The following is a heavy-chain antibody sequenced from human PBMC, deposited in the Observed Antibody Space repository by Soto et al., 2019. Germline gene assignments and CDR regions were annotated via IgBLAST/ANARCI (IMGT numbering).Heavy chain of an antibody. V-gene: IGHV4-4*02. J-gene: IGHJ4*02. D-gene: IGHD3-16*01. Sequence: PSETLSLTCAVSGGSIISTNWWSWVRQPPGKGLEWIGEIHHSGSRNYNPSLKSRATISVDKSKNQLSLNLSSVTAADTAVYYCARVYAVNYVGYFDYWGQGTLVTVSS. CDR1: GGSIISTNW. CDR2: IHHSGSR. CDR3: ARVYAVNYVGYFDY.